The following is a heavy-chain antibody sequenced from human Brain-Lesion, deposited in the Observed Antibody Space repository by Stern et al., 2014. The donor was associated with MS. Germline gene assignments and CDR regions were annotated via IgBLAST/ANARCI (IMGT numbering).Heavy chain of an antibody. D-gene: IGHD4-17*01. CDR2: IPYDGSDK. CDR1: GFTFSYHA. V-gene: IGHV3-30*01. J-gene: IGHJ4*02. Sequence: VQLVESGGGVVQPGRSLRLSWAASGFTFSYHAMHWVRQAPGKGLEWVALIPYDGSDKNDADSVKGRFTISRDNSRNTLYLQMNSLRVDDTAVYYCARGGAVTTSDYYLDYWGQGILVTVSS. CDR3: ARGGAVTTSDYYLDY.